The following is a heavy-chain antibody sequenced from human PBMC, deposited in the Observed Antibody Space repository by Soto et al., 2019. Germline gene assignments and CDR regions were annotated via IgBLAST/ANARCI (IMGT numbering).Heavy chain of an antibody. J-gene: IGHJ4*02. V-gene: IGHV1-69*01. CDR1: GGTFSNFV. D-gene: IGHD2-21*01. CDR3: ARAPILVGETTYENYFDY. Sequence: GXSVKGSCNASGGTFSNFVISWGRQAPVQGLEWMGGNIPIFGTANYAQKFQGRVTIIADESTGTTYMELTSLRSEDTAVYYCARAPILVGETTYENYFDYWGQGTLVTVSS. CDR2: NIPIFGTA.